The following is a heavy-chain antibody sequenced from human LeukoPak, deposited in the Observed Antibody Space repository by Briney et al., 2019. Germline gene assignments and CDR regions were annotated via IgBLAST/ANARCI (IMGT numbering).Heavy chain of an antibody. J-gene: IGHJ4*02. CDR2: IIPIFGTA. CDR1: GYTFTGYY. CDR3: ARGDCSSTSCFDY. Sequence: GASVKVSCKASGYTFTGYYMHWVRQAPGQGLEWMGGIIPIFGTANYAQKFQGRVTITTDESTSTAYMELSSLRSEDTAVYYCARGDCSSTSCFDYWGQGTLVTVSS. D-gene: IGHD2-2*01. V-gene: IGHV1-69*05.